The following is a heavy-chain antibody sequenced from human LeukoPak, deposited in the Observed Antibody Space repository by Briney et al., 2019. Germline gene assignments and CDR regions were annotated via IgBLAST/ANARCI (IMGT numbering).Heavy chain of an antibody. D-gene: IGHD2-8*01. V-gene: IGHV4-31*03. CDR1: GGSISSGGYY. CDR2: IYYSGNT. J-gene: IGHJ5*02. Sequence: SQTLSLTCTVSGGSISSGGYYWSWIRQHPGKGLEWIGYIYYSGNTYYNPSLKSRVTISADTSKNQFSLNLSSVTAADTAVYYCARGVMLHASFDWFDPWGQGTLVTVSS. CDR3: ARGVMLHASFDWFDP.